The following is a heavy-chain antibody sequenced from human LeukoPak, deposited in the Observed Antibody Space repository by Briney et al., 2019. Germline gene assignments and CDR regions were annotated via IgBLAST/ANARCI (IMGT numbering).Heavy chain of an antibody. CDR3: ARAENYYDSSGALGY. V-gene: IGHV3-30*04. CDR1: GFTFSSFS. J-gene: IGHJ4*02. Sequence: GGSLRLSCAASGFTFSSFSMHWVRQAPGKGLEWVAVISYDGKNEYYADSVKGRFTISRDNSKNTLYLQMNSLRAEDTAVYYCARAENYYDSSGALGYWGQGTLVTVSS. CDR2: ISYDGKNE. D-gene: IGHD3-22*01.